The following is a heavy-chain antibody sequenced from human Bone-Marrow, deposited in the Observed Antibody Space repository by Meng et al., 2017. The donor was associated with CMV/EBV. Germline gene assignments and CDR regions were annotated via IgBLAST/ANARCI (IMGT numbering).Heavy chain of an antibody. CDR3: AKPIYDYWSGYGEFAY. D-gene: IGHD3-3*01. CDR1: GYFFTSYY. CDR2: INPNGGAT. V-gene: IGHV1-2*02. Sequence: ASVKVSCKASGYFFTSYYIHWVRQAPGQGLEWVGWINPNGGATNYAQKFRGRVSMTTDTSINTVYMELTRLTSDDTAVYYCAKPIYDYWSGYGEFAYWGQGTRVTGSS. J-gene: IGHJ4*02.